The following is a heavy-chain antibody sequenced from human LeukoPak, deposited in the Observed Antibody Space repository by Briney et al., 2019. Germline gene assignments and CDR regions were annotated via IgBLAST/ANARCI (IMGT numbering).Heavy chain of an antibody. CDR3: AMGYCSGGSCYSLPYYYYGMDV. CDR2: INAGNGNT. J-gene: IGHJ6*04. V-gene: IGHV1-3*01. D-gene: IGHD2-15*01. CDR1: GYTFTSYA. Sequence: ASVKVSCKASGYTFTSYAMHWVRQAPGQRLEWIGWINAGNGNTKYSQKFQGRVTITRDTSASTAYMELSSLRSEDTAVYYCAMGYCSGGSCYSLPYYYYGMDVWGKGTTVTVSS.